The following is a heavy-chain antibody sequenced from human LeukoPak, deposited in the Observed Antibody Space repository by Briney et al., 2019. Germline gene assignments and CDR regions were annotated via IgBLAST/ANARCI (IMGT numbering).Heavy chain of an antibody. CDR1: GGSISSSSYY. D-gene: IGHD3-9*01. CDR3: AREGSHDYDILTGYYFY. V-gene: IGHV4-39*02. CDR2: IYYSGST. Sequence: PSETLSLTCTVSGGSISSSSYYWGWIRQPPGKGLEWIGSIYYSGSTHYNPSLKSRVIISVDTSKNQFSLKLSSVTAADTAVYYCAREGSHDYDILTGYYFYWGQGTLVTVSS. J-gene: IGHJ4*02.